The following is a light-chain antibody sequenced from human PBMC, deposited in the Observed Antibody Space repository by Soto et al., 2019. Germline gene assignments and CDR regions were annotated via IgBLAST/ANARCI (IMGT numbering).Light chain of an antibody. CDR3: QQYGSSLGVT. Sequence: EIVLTQSPGTLSLSPGERATLSCRASQSVSSSYLAWYQQKPGQAPRLLIYGASSRATGIPDRFSGSGSGTDFTLTISSLAPAAFAVYDCQQYGSSLGVTFGGGTKVEIK. V-gene: IGKV3-20*01. CDR1: QSVSSSY. CDR2: GAS. J-gene: IGKJ4*01.